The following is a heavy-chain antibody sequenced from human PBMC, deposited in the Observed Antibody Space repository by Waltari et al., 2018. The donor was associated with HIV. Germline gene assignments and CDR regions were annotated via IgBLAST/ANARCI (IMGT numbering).Heavy chain of an antibody. V-gene: IGHV4-39*07. D-gene: IGHD3-16*02. CDR3: ARGSFTFGGVIVIFDY. J-gene: IGHJ4*02. Sequence: QLQLQESGPGLVKPSETLSLTCTVSGGSITSSSYYWGWIRQPPGKGLEWIGSTYYSGSTHCNPSIKSRVTMSVDTSKNQFSLKLSSVTAADTAVYYCARGSFTFGGVIVIFDYWGQGTLVTVSS. CDR2: TYYSGST. CDR1: GGSITSSSYY.